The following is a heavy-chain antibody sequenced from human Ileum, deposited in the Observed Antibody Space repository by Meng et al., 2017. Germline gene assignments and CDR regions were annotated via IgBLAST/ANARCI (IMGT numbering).Heavy chain of an antibody. CDR2: IYYDGSS. CDR3: AREFYVDTAMVIDS. CDR1: NGSLTNVNNY. Sequence: QVQLQESGPGLVKPAQTLSLSCRVSNGSLTNVNNYWNWIRQAPGQALEHIGYIYYDGSSYATPSLKSRVTMSIDTSTNQFSLRLDSATAADTAVYYCAREFYVDTAMVIDSWGPGALVTVSS. D-gene: IGHD5-18*01. J-gene: IGHJ4*02. V-gene: IGHV4-30-4*01.